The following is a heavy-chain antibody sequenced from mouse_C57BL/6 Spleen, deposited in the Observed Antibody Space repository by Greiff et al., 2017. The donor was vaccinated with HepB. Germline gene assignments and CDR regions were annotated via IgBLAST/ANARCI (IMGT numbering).Heavy chain of an antibody. CDR1: GFTFSDYY. CDR2: INYDGSST. Sequence: DVHLVESEGGLVQPGSSMKLSCTASGFTFSDYYMAWVRQVPEKGLEWVANINYDGSSTYYLDYLKSRFIISRDNAKNILYLQMSSLKSEDTATYYCARAHYYCSSYSFAYWGQGTLVTVSA. D-gene: IGHD1-1*01. V-gene: IGHV5-16*01. CDR3: ARAHYYCSSYSFAY. J-gene: IGHJ3*01.